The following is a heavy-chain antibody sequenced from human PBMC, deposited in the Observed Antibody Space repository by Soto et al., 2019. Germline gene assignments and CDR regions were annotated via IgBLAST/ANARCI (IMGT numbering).Heavy chain of an antibody. V-gene: IGHV3-53*01. CDR1: GFTVSSNY. J-gene: IGHJ4*02. CDR3: ARVLSGKVDY. D-gene: IGHD6-13*01. CDR2: IYSGGST. Sequence: EVQLVESGGGLIQPGGSLRLSCAASGFTVSSNYMSWVRQAPGKGLEWVSVIYSGGSTYYADSVKGRFTNSRDNSKNPLYLQMNSLRGEDTAVYYWARVLSGKVDYWGQGTLVTVSS.